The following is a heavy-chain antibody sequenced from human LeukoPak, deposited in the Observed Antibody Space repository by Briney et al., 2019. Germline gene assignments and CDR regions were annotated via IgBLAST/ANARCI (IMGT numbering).Heavy chain of an antibody. CDR3: ARGPSMATRFDY. D-gene: IGHD3-3*02. V-gene: IGHV3-7*01. CDR1: GFTFSSYR. CDR2: IKQDGSEK. J-gene: IGHJ4*02. Sequence: GGSLRLSCAASGFTFSSYRMSWVRQAPGKGLEWVANIKQDGSEKYYVDSVKGRFTISRDNAKNSLYLQMNSLRAEDTAVYYCARGPSMATRFDYWGQGTLVTVSA.